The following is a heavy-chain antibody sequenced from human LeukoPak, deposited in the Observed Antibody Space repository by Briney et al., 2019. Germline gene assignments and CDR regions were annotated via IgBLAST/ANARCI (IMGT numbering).Heavy chain of an antibody. CDR2: ITSRSSTI. V-gene: IGHV3-48*04. Sequence: GGSLRLSCAASGFTFSSYRMNWVRQAPGKGLEWVSYITSRSSTIYYADSVKGRFTISRDNAKNSLCLQMNSLRAEDTAVYYCARDLNHYYGMDVWGQGTTVTVSS. CDR1: GFTFSSYR. J-gene: IGHJ6*02. D-gene: IGHD1-14*01. CDR3: ARDLNHYYGMDV.